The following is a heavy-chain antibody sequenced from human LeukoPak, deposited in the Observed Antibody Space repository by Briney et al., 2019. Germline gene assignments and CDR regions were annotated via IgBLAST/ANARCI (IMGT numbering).Heavy chain of an antibody. Sequence: PGGSLRLSCAPSGFTFSGYGMHWVRQAAGPGLGWVAFIRYVGSNKYYADSVKGRFTISRDNSKNTLYLQMNSLRAEDTAVYYCAKDHYYYDSSGYYLFDYWGQGTLVTVSS. D-gene: IGHD3-22*01. CDR2: IRYVGSNK. J-gene: IGHJ4*02. V-gene: IGHV3-30*02. CDR1: GFTFSGYG. CDR3: AKDHYYYDSSGYYLFDY.